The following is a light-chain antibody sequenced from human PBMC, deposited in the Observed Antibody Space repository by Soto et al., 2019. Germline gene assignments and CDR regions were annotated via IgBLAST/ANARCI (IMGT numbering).Light chain of an antibody. J-gene: IGKJ3*01. CDR1: QSIRSW. V-gene: IGKV1-5*03. Sequence: IQLTQSPSSRSASVGERVTITCRASQSIRSWLAWYQQKPGKAPKLLIYKASSLESGVPSRFSGSGSGTEFTLTISSLQPDDFATYYCQQYNSYSSFGPGTKVD. CDR2: KAS. CDR3: QQYNSYSS.